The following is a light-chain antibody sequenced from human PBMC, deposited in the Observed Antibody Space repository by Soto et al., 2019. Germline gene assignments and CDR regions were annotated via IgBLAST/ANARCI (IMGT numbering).Light chain of an antibody. Sequence: QSVLTQPTSASGSPGQSVTISCTGANSDVGSYNYVSWYQQHPGKAPKLMIDEVNKRPSGVPDRFSGSKSGSTASLTVSGLQAEDEADYYCSSYAGTNTRYLFGSGTKVTVL. CDR3: SSYAGTNTRYL. CDR1: NSDVGSYNY. CDR2: EVN. V-gene: IGLV2-8*01. J-gene: IGLJ1*01.